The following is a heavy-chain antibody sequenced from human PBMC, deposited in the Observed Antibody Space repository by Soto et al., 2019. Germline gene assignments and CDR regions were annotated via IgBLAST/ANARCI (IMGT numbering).Heavy chain of an antibody. J-gene: IGHJ5*02. CDR3: AQYNGKDLWRWFDL. CDR2: IYHTGRA. Sequence: QVQLQESGPGLVKPSETLSLTCAVSGGSIGTYYWSWIRQPPGKGLEWIGYIYHTGRAVYNPSLRSRFTMSIDTSKNQVSLRLNSVTATDTDVYYCAQYNGKDLWRWFDLWGQGIVVTVSS. D-gene: IGHD1-20*01. V-gene: IGHV4-59*08. CDR1: GGSIGTYY.